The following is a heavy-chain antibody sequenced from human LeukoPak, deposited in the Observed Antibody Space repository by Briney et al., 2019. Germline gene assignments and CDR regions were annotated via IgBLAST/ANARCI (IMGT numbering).Heavy chain of an antibody. CDR3: ARHSNGAAARHYDY. CDR1: GGSISSSSYY. V-gene: IGHV4-61*02. CDR2: IYTTGST. Sequence: SETLSLTCTVSGGSISSSSYYWSWIRQPAGKGLEWIGRIYTTGSTNYNPSLESRVTISVDTSKNQFSLKLSSVTAADTAVYYCARHSNGAAARHYDYWGQGILVTVSS. D-gene: IGHD6-13*01. J-gene: IGHJ4*02.